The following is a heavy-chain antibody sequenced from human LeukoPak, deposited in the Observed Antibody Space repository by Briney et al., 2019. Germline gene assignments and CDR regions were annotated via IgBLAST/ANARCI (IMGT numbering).Heavy chain of an antibody. CDR2: IYSGGST. D-gene: IGHD3-22*01. V-gene: IGHV3-53*05. CDR3: ARGGSGSYPVGAFDI. Sequence: GGSLRLSCAASGFTVSSNYMSWVRQAPGKGLEWVSVIYSGGSTYYADSVKGRFTISRDNSKNTLYLQMSSLRADGTAVYYCARGGSGSYPVGAFDIWGQGTMVTVSS. CDR1: GFTVSSNY. J-gene: IGHJ3*02.